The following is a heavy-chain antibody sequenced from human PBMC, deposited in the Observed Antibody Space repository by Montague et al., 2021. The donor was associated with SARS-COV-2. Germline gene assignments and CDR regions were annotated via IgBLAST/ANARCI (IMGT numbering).Heavy chain of an antibody. Sequence: SETLSLTCTVSGGSISSYYWNWIRQPPGKGLESIGYIYHDGSTKYNPSLKSRVTISVDTSKNQFSLKLSSVGVADTAVYYCARGGGNSADYYNYTIDVWGQGTTVTVFS. V-gene: IGHV4-59*01. D-gene: IGHD4-23*01. J-gene: IGHJ6*02. CDR2: IYHDGST. CDR1: GGSISSYY. CDR3: ARGGGNSADYYNYTIDV.